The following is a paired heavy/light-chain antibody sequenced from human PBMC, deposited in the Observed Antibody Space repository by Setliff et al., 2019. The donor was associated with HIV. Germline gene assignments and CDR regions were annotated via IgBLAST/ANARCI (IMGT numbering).Heavy chain of an antibody. CDR1: GFTFTKYW. CDR3: SNGIYDNSW. V-gene: IGHV3-7*01. Sequence: EVQLVESGGGLVQPGGSLRLSCVASGFTFTKYWMCWVRQAPGKGLEWVANIKQDGSEQVYLDSVEGRFTISRDNAQNSLYLQMNNLRLEDTAVYFCSNGIYDNSWWGQGTLVTVSS. J-gene: IGHJ4*02. CDR2: IKQDGSEQ. D-gene: IGHD3-22*01.
Light chain of an antibody. V-gene: IGKV3-15*01. CDR2: GSS. Sequence: IVMTQSPATLSVSPGERVTLSCRASQSVSGQLAWFQQKPGQAPRLLMYGSSTRVTGVPARFSGGGSGTEFTLTISGLQSEDVAVYYCQHHHTWPYSFGQGTKLEIK. CDR1: QSVSGQ. J-gene: IGKJ2*03. CDR3: QHHHTWPYS.